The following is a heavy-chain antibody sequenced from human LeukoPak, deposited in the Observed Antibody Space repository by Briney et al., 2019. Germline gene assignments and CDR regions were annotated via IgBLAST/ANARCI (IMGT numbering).Heavy chain of an antibody. D-gene: IGHD1-26*01. J-gene: IGHJ4*02. Sequence: GGSLRLSCAASGFTFSSYSMDWVRRAPGKGLEWVSYISSSSNTIYYADSVKGRFIISRDNAKRSLYLQMNSLRAEDTAVYYCARDLVGASMPDYWGQGTLVTVSS. CDR3: ARDLVGASMPDY. V-gene: IGHV3-48*01. CDR1: GFTFSSYS. CDR2: ISSSSNTI.